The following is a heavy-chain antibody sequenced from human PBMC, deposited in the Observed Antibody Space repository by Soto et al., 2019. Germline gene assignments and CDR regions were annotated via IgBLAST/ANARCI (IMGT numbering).Heavy chain of an antibody. V-gene: IGHV1-46*01. J-gene: IGHJ6*02. CDR2: INPSGGST. CDR1: GYTFTSYY. D-gene: IGHD6-19*01. CDR3: ARDLYTSSGWYGDYYYYYGMDV. Sequence: QVQLVQSGAEVKKPGASVKVSCKASGYTFTSYYMHWVRQAPGQGLEWMGIINPSGGSTSYAQKCQGRVTMTRDTSTSTVYMELSSLRSEDTAVYYCARDLYTSSGWYGDYYYYYGMDVWGQGTTVTVSS.